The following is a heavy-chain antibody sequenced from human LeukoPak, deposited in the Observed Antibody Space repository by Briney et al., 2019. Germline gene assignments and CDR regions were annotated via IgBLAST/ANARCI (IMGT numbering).Heavy chain of an antibody. CDR3: AILHGYYDGSGYWVQ. CDR2: ITTSVAAT. V-gene: IGHV3-23*01. CDR1: VFTFSIYG. D-gene: IGHD3-22*01. Sequence: PGGSLRLSCAASVFTFSIYGMSAGRQTPRERVGCVSFITTSVAATSYAAPVNGRFTISRDNPRNTLYMQMNSLRDADPALYYCAILHGYYDGSGYWVQWGQGTLVTVSS. J-gene: IGHJ4*02.